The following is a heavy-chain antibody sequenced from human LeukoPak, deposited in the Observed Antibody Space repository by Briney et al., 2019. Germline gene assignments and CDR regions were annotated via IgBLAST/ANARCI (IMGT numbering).Heavy chain of an antibody. CDR2: IYYSGST. CDR3: ARDSLWFGELLYYFDY. V-gene: IGHV4-39*07. Sequence: SETLSLTCTVSGGSISSSSYYWGWIRQPPGKGLEWIGSIYYSGSTYYNPSLKSRVTISVDTSKNQFSLKLSSVTAADTAVYYCARDSLWFGELLYYFDYWGQGTLVTVSS. CDR1: GGSISSSSYY. D-gene: IGHD3-10*01. J-gene: IGHJ4*02.